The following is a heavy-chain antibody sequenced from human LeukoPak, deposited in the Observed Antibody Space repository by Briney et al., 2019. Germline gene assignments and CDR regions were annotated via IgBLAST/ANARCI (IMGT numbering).Heavy chain of an antibody. CDR3: ARGPDVLRYFDWLGAFDI. D-gene: IGHD3-9*01. CDR2: IYTSGST. J-gene: IGHJ3*02. V-gene: IGHV4-61*02. CDR1: GGSISSGSYY. Sequence: PSQTLSLTCTVSGGSISSGSYYWSWIRQPAGKGLEWIGRIYTSGSTNYNPSLKSRVTISVDTSKNQFSLKLSSVTAADTAVYYCARGPDVLRYFDWLGAFDIWGQGTMVTVSS.